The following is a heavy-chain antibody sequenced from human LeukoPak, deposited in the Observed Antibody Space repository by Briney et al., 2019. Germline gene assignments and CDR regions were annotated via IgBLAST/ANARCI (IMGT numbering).Heavy chain of an antibody. D-gene: IGHD3-10*01. V-gene: IGHV4-59*01. Sequence: SETLSLTCTVSGGSISSYYWSWIRQPPGKGLEWIGYIYYSGSTNYNPSLKSRVTISVDTSKDQFSLKLSSVTAADTAVYYCARRAQTEGVIMTDAFGIWGQGTMVTVSS. CDR1: GGSISSYY. CDR3: ARRAQTEGVIMTDAFGI. CDR2: IYYSGST. J-gene: IGHJ3*02.